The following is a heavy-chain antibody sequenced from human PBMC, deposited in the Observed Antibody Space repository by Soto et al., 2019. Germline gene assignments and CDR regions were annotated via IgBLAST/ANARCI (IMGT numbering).Heavy chain of an antibody. D-gene: IGHD1-26*01. Sequence: HITLKESGPALVKPTQTLTLTCTFSGFSLSPTGVCVGWILQPPGKDLEWLALIYWDCDKRYSPSLKSRLTITKDNSNNQVVLTMTNMDPVDTATYYCAHRHSEWGCFDYWGQGTLVTVSS. CDR2: IYWDCDK. CDR3: AHRHSEWGCFDY. J-gene: IGHJ4*02. V-gene: IGHV2-5*02. CDR1: GFSLSPTGVC.